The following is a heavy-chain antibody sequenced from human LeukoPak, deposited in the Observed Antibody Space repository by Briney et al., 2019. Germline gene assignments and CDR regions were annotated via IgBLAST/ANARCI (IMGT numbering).Heavy chain of an antibody. CDR3: ARIVVPAAYDAFDI. V-gene: IGHV3-48*01. D-gene: IGHD2-2*01. CDR2: ISSSSSTI. CDR1: GFTFSSYS. Sequence: GGSLRLSCAASGFTFSSYSMNWVRQAPGKGLEWVSYISSSSSTIYYADSVKGRFTISRDNAKNSLCLQMNSLRAEDTAVYYCARIVVPAAYDAFDIWGQGTMVTVSS. J-gene: IGHJ3*02.